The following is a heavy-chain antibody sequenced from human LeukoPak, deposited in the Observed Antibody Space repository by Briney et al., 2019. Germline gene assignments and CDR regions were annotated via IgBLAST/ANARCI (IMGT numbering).Heavy chain of an antibody. Sequence: GGSLRLSCAASGFTFSSYSMNWVRQAPGKGLEWVSYISSSSSTIYYADSVKGRFTISRDNAKNSLYLQMNSLRAEDTAVYYCARDPDYYGKYWGQGTLVTVSS. J-gene: IGHJ4*02. CDR3: ARDPDYYGKY. CDR2: ISSSSSTI. V-gene: IGHV3-48*04. CDR1: GFTFSSYS. D-gene: IGHD3-10*01.